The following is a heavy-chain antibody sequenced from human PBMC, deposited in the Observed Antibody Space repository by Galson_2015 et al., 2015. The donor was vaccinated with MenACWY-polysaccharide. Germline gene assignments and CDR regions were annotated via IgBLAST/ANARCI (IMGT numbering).Heavy chain of an antibody. D-gene: IGHD2-21*02. V-gene: IGHV3-23*01. CDR3: AKDLPIVVVTAEFDAFDI. CDR1: GFTFSSYA. CDR2: ISGSGGST. J-gene: IGHJ3*02. Sequence: SLRLSCAASGFTFSSYAMSWVRQAPGKGLEWVSAISGSGGSTYYADSVKGRFTISRDNSKNTLYLQMNSLRAEDTAVYYCAKDLPIVVVTAEFDAFDIWGQGTMVTVSS.